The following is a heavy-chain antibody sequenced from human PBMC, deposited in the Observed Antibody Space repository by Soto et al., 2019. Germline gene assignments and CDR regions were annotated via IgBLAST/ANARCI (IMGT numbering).Heavy chain of an antibody. CDR3: AKGASLNYGAFDT. V-gene: IGHV3-23*01. J-gene: IGHJ3*02. Sequence: EVQLLDSGGGVVQPGGSLRLSCAASGFKFSNYAMSWVRQAPGKGLEWVSGVSGTGATTYFADSVKGRFTISSDNSQNTLFLQMNSLRGEDTAVYYCAKGASLNYGAFDTWGQGTMVTVSS. CDR1: GFKFSNYA. CDR2: VSGTGATT. D-gene: IGHD3-16*01.